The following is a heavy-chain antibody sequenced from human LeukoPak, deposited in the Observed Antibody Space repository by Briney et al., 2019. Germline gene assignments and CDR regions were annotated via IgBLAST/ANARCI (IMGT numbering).Heavy chain of an antibody. Sequence: ASVKVSCKASGYTFTIYVISWVRQAPGQGLEWMGWISAYNGNTNYAQKLQGRVTMTTDTSTSTAYMELRSLRSDDTAVYYCARSSLYYYDSSGYSDYWGQGTLVTVSS. CDR2: ISAYNGNT. J-gene: IGHJ4*02. CDR3: ARSSLYYYDSSGYSDY. V-gene: IGHV1-18*01. CDR1: GYTFTIYV. D-gene: IGHD3-22*01.